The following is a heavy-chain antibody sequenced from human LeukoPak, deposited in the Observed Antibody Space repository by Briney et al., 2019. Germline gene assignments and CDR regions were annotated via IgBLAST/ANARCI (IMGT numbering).Heavy chain of an antibody. J-gene: IGHJ4*02. Sequence: PGGSLRLSCAASGFTFSKAWMIWVRQAPGKGLEWVARIKTKPEGGTSEYAAPVKGRFTISRDDSKITLYLQMNSLKTEDTTVYYCTSSGSRWDYFDYWGQGTLATVSS. V-gene: IGHV3-15*05. CDR3: TSSGSRWDYFDY. CDR1: GFTFSKAW. CDR2: IKTKPEGGTS. D-gene: IGHD4-23*01.